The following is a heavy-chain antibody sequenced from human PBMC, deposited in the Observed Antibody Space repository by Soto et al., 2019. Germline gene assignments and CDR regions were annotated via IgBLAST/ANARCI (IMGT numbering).Heavy chain of an antibody. CDR2: IFDTGKT. CDR1: GGSINTGGCS. CDR3: ACLDGYIRYFDL. V-gene: IGHV4-30-2*01. J-gene: IGHJ2*01. Sequence: QVQLQESGSGLVKPSQTLSLTCAVSGGSINTGGCSWSWIRLPPGRALEWIGYIFDTGKTYYSASLKSRVTMSVDTAQNQFSLRLESVTAADTAIYFCACLDGYIRYFDLWGRGTLVTVSS. D-gene: IGHD5-12*01.